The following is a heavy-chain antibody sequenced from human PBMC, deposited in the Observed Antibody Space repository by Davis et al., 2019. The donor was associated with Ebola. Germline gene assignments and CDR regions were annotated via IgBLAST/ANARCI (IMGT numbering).Heavy chain of an antibody. CDR2: ISSSGSTL. J-gene: IGHJ4*02. CDR3: ARVAYCSGGSCYRHFDY. Sequence: GESLKISCAASGFTFSDYYMSWIRQAPGKGLEWVSYISSSGSTLYYADSVKGRFTISRDNAKNSLYLQMNSLRAEDTAVYYCARVAYCSGGSCYRHFDYWGQGTLVTVSS. V-gene: IGHV3-11*01. CDR1: GFTFSDYY. D-gene: IGHD2-15*01.